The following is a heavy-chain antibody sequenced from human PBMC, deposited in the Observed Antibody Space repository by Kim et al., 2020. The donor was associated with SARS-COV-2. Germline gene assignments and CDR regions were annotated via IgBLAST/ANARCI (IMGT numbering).Heavy chain of an antibody. J-gene: IGHJ2*01. CDR3: ARDRGNGYNSFYWYFDL. V-gene: IGHV7-4-1*02. CDR2: INTNTGNP. Sequence: ASVKVSCKASGYTFTSYAMNWVRQAPGQGLEWMGWINTNTGNPTYAQGFTGRFVFSLDTSVSTAYLQISSLKAEDIAVYYCARDRGNGYNSFYWYFDLWGRGTLVTVSS. D-gene: IGHD5-12*01. CDR1: GYTFTSYA.